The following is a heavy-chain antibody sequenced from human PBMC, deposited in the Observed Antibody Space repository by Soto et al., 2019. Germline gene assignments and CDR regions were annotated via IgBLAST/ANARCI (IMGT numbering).Heavy chain of an antibody. CDR1: GFTFSSYA. V-gene: IGHV3-23*01. CDR3: AKSDYYDSSGYYYAYFDY. D-gene: IGHD3-22*01. Sequence: GGSLRLSCAASGFTFSSYAMSWFRQAPGKGLEWVSAISGSGGSTYYADSVKGRFTISRDNSKNTLYLQMNSLRAEDTAVYYCAKSDYYDSSGYYYAYFDYWGPGPLVTVSS. CDR2: ISGSGGST. J-gene: IGHJ4*02.